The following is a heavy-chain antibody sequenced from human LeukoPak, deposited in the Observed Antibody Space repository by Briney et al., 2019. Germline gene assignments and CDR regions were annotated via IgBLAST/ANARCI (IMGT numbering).Heavy chain of an antibody. J-gene: IGHJ4*02. D-gene: IGHD6-13*01. V-gene: IGHV3-30*03. CDR3: ATGSSWYGSRDY. CDR2: ISYDGSNK. CDR1: GFTFSSYG. Sequence: GGSLRLSCAASGFTFSSYGMHWVRQAPGKGLEWVAVISYDGSNKYYADSVKGRFTISRDSSKNTLYLQMNSLRAEDTAVYYCATGSSWYGSRDYWGQGTLVTVSS.